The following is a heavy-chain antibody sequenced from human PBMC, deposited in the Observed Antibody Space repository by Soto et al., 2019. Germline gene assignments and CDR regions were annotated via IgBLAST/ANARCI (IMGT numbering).Heavy chain of an antibody. J-gene: IGHJ4*02. Sequence: QVQLQESGPGLVKPSQTLSLTCTVSGGSISSGDYYWSWIRQPPGKGLEWIGYIYYSGSTYYNPSLKSRVTIPVDTSKNQFSLKRSSVTAADTAVYYCATQGSYSSGPVYYWGQGTLVTVSS. D-gene: IGHD6-19*01. V-gene: IGHV4-30-4*01. CDR1: GGSISSGDYY. CDR3: ATQGSYSSGPVYY. CDR2: IYYSGST.